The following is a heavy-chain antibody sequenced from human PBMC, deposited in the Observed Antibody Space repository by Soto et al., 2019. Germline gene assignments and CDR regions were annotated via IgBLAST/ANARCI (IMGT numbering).Heavy chain of an antibody. CDR1: GSTFSTHA. V-gene: IGHV3-30-3*01. Sequence: QVQLVESGGGVVQPGRSLRLSCAPSGSTFSTHAIHWVGQAPGKGLECVAIVSFDGSNKYYADSVKGRFTISRDNSKNTLYLQMSGLTPEDTAVYYCARDQTGITTTGGGRIDHWGQGTLVTVSS. CDR2: VSFDGSNK. J-gene: IGHJ4*02. D-gene: IGHD1-20*01. CDR3: ARDQTGITTTGGGRIDH.